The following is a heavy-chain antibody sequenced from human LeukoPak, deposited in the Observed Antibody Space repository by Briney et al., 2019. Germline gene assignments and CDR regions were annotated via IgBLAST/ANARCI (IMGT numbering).Heavy chain of an antibody. V-gene: IGHV1-3*01. CDR1: GYTFTSYA. D-gene: IGHD1-26*01. Sequence: ASVTVSCTASGYTFTSYAIHWVRQAPGQRLEWMGWISAGNGNTKYSQNFQGRVTFISNTSATTAFMELSSLRSEDVAVYYCARDSGSGSNDYWGQGTLVTVSS. J-gene: IGHJ4*02. CDR2: ISAGNGNT. CDR3: ARDSGSGSNDY.